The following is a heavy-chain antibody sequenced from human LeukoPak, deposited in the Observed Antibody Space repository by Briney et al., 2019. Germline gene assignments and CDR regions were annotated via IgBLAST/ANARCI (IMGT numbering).Heavy chain of an antibody. CDR1: GGSFSGYY. D-gene: IGHD3-10*01. J-gene: IGHJ4*02. CDR3: ARLKKGNFDY. V-gene: IGHV4-34*01. CDR2: INHSGST. Sequence: SSETLSLTCAVYGGSFSGYYWSWIRQPPGKGLEWIGEINHSGSTNYNPSLKSQVTISVDTSKNQFSLKLSSVTAADTAVYYCARLKKGNFDYWGQGTLVTVSS.